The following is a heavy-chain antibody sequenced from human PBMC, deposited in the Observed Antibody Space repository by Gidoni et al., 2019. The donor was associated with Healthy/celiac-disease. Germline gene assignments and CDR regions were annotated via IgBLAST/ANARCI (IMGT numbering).Heavy chain of an antibody. J-gene: IGHJ4*02. D-gene: IGHD1-26*01. CDR1: GYTFISYY. V-gene: IGHV1-46*03. CDR3: ARDPGVGADRYYFDY. Sequence: QVQLVQSGAEVKKPGASVKVSCKASGYTFISYYIHWVRQAPGQGLEWMGIINPSGGSTTYAQKFQGRVTMTRDTSTSTVYMELSSLRSEDTAVYYCARDPGVGADRYYFDYWGQGTLVTVSS. CDR2: INPSGGST.